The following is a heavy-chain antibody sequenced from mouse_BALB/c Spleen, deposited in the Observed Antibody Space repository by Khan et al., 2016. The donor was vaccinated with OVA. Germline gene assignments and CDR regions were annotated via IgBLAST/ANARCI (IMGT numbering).Heavy chain of an antibody. J-gene: IGHJ3*01. CDR3: ARDYWFVY. CDR2: ISSGGDT. CDR1: GFTFSNYA. Sequence: EVELVESGGGLVKPGGSLKVSCAASGFTFSNYAMSWVRQTPEKRMEWVASISSGGDTYYPDSMKGRFSISRDNARNILYLQMSSMMYEDTAMYYCARDYWFVYWGQGTLVTVSA. V-gene: IGHV5-6-5*01.